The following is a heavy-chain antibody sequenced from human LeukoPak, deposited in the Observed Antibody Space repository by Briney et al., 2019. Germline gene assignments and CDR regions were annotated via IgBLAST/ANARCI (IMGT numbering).Heavy chain of an antibody. J-gene: IGHJ1*01. V-gene: IGHV3-74*01. CDR2: INSDETIS. D-gene: IGHD3-16*01. CDR3: LYGGYFQH. CDR1: GFTFSSYW. Sequence: PGGSLRLSCAASGFTFSSYWMHWVRHVPNQGLMWVSRINSDETISEYVDSVNGRFTISRDNAKNTLYLQMNSPRAEDTAVYFCLYGGYFQHWGQGTLVTVSS.